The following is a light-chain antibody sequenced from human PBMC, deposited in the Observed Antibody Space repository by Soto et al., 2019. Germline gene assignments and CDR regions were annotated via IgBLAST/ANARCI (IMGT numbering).Light chain of an antibody. CDR1: QSISSY. CDR2: AAS. Sequence: DIQMTQSPSSLSASVGDRVTITCRASQSISSYLNWYQQKPGKAPKLLIYAASSLQSGVPSGFSGSGSGTDFTLTISSLQPEDFETYYCQQSYSTPRTFGQGTKVEIK. J-gene: IGKJ1*01. CDR3: QQSYSTPRT. V-gene: IGKV1-39*01.